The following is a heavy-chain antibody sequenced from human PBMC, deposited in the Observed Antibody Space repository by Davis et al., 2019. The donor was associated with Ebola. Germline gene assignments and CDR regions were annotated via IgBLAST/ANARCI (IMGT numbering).Heavy chain of an antibody. J-gene: IGHJ3*02. V-gene: IGHV4-31*03. D-gene: IGHD2-2*01. CDR2: ISYSVNT. Sequence: MPSETLSLTCTVSGGSISSGGYYWSWIRQHPGRGLEWIGYISYSVNTYYNPSLKSRVIISMDTSKNQFSLELSSVTAADTAMYYCARSLTGDYQDGFDIWGQGTMITVSS. CDR1: GGSISSGGYY. CDR3: ARSLTGDYQDGFDI.